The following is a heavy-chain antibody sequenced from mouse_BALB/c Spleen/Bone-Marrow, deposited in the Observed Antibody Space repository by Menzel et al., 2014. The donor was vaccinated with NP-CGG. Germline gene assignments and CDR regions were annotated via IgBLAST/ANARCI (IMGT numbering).Heavy chain of an antibody. Sequence: EVQLVESGGGLVQPGGSLRLSCATSGFTFTDYYMNWVRQPPGKALEWLGFIRNKANGYTTEYSASVKSRFTISRDNSQNILYLQMNTLRVDDSATYYCARDKGRVFFDYWGQGTPLPVSS. CDR2: IRNKANGYTT. V-gene: IGHV7-3*02. CDR1: GFTFTDYY. CDR3: ARDKGRVFFDY. J-gene: IGHJ2*01.